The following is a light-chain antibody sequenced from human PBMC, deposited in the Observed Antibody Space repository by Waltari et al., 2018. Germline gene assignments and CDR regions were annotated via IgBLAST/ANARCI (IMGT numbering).Light chain of an antibody. Sequence: ETVMTQSPATRSVSPGERVTLSCRASRTIRNKLAWYQQNPGQAPRLLIYDASTRATDIPARFSGSGSGTEFTLTISSLQSEDFAVYYCQQYDNWPVTFGQGTRLEIK. CDR1: RTIRNK. CDR2: DAS. CDR3: QQYDNWPVT. V-gene: IGKV3-15*01. J-gene: IGKJ5*01.